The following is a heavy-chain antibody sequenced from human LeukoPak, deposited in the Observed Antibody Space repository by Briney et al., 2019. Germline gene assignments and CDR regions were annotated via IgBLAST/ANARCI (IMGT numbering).Heavy chain of an antibody. D-gene: IGHD6-19*01. CDR2: INHSGST. CDR1: GGSFSGYY. J-gene: IGHJ5*02. V-gene: IGHV4-34*01. Sequence: MSSETLSLTCAVYGGSFSGYYWSWIRQPPGKGLEWIGEINHSGSTNYNPSLKSRVTISVDTSKNQFSLKLSSVTAADTAVYYCASTSSEAVAGYNWFDPWGQGTLVTVSS. CDR3: ASTSSEAVAGYNWFDP.